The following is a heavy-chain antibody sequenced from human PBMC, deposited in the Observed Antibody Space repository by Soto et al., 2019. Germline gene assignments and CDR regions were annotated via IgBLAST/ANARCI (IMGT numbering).Heavy chain of an antibody. CDR1: GGSIGSGGYY. Sequence: SETLSLTCTVSGGSIGSGGYYWSWIRQHPGKGLEWIGYIYYSGSTYYNPSLKSRVTISADTSKNQFSLKLSSVTAADTAVYYCARAVTMVRGANWFDPWGQGTLVTVSS. D-gene: IGHD3-10*01. V-gene: IGHV4-31*03. CDR2: IYYSGST. CDR3: ARAVTMVRGANWFDP. J-gene: IGHJ5*02.